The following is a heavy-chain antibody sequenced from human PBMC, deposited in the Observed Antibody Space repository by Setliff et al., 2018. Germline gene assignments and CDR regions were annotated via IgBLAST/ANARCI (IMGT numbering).Heavy chain of an antibody. J-gene: IGHJ6*03. CDR3: AREGVDTRSSTDYRYYMDV. D-gene: IGHD5-18*01. Sequence: SVKVSCKASGGTFSSYAIDWVRQAPGQGLEWMGGIIPMFGTTNYAQRFRGRVTITADESTSTAYMELSSLRFEDTAVYYCAREGVDTRSSTDYRYYMDVWGKGITVTVSS. V-gene: IGHV1-69*13. CDR1: GGTFSSYA. CDR2: IIPMFGTT.